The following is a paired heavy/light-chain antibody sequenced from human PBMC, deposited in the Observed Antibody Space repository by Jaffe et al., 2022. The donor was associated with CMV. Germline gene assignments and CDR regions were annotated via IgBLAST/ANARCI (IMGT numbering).Heavy chain of an antibody. CDR3: TTDGHIVVVTATIAGMDV. CDR1: GFTFSNAW. D-gene: IGHD2-21*02. CDR2: IKSKTDGGTT. Sequence: EVQLVESGGGLVKPGGSLRLSCAASGFTFSNAWMSWVRQAPGKGLEWVGRIKSKTDGGTTDYAAPVKGRFTISRDDSKNTLYLQMNSLKTEDTAVYYCTTDGHIVVVTATIAGMDVWGQGTTVTVSS. J-gene: IGHJ6*02. V-gene: IGHV3-15*01.
Light chain of an antibody. CDR3: YSTDSSGNRGV. CDR1: ALPKKY. Sequence: SYELTQPPSVSVSPGQTARITCSGDALPKKYAYWYQQKSGQAPVLVIYEDSKRPSGIPERFSGSSSGTMATLTISGAQVEDEADYYCYSTDSSGNRGVFGGGTKLTVL. V-gene: IGLV3-10*01. CDR2: EDS. J-gene: IGLJ2*01.